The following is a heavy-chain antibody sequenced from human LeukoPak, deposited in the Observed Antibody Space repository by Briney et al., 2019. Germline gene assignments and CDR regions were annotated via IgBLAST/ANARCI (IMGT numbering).Heavy chain of an antibody. D-gene: IGHD6-13*01. CDR1: GGSISSYY. V-gene: IGHV4-59*01. CDR2: IYYSGST. J-gene: IGHJ4*02. Sequence: SETLSLTCTVSGGSISSYYWSWIRQPPGKGLEWIGYIYYSGSTNYNPSLKSRVTISVDTSKNQFSLKLSSVTAADTAVYYCARVEYSSSWYYFDYWGQGTLVTVSS. CDR3: ARVEYSSSWYYFDY.